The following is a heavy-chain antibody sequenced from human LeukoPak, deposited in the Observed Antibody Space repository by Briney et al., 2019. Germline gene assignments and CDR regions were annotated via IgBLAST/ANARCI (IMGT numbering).Heavy chain of an antibody. Sequence: ASVKVSCKASGYTFTSYDINWVRQATGQGLEWMGWINTNTGNPTYAQGFTGRFVFSLDTSVSTAYLQISSLKAEDTAVYYCARGSRVNYYYMDVWGKGTTVTVSS. D-gene: IGHD4-23*01. CDR1: GYTFTSYD. CDR3: ARGSRVNYYYMDV. V-gene: IGHV7-4-1*02. J-gene: IGHJ6*03. CDR2: INTNTGNP.